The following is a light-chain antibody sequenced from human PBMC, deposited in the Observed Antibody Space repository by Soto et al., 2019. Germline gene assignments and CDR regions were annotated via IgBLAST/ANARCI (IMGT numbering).Light chain of an antibody. CDR2: GAS. V-gene: IGKV3-15*01. Sequence: EIVLTQSPGTLSLSPGERATLSCRASQSLTSLAWYQQKPGQSPRLLIYGASTRATGIPARFSGSGSGTELTLTINSLQSEDFAVYYCQQYKNWPHTFGQGTKVDIK. CDR3: QQYKNWPHT. CDR1: QSLTS. J-gene: IGKJ2*01.